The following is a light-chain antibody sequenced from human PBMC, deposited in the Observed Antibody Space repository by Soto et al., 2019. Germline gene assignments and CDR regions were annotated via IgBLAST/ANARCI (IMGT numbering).Light chain of an antibody. CDR1: SNDIGYYNY. CDR3: SSYAGSNNYVV. J-gene: IGLJ2*01. V-gene: IGLV2-8*01. CDR2: EVS. Sequence: QSALTQPPSASGSPGQSVTISCTGTSNDIGYYNYVSWYQQHPGKAPKLMIYEVSKRPSGVPDRLSGSKSGSTASLTVSGLQAEDEADYYCSSYAGSNNYVVFGGGTKLTVL.